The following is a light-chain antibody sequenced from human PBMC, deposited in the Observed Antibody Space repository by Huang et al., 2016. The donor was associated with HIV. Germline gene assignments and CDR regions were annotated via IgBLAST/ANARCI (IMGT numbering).Light chain of an antibody. J-gene: IGKJ2*01. Sequence: DIVMTPSPDSLSLSLGERAIINCRSSQSLLYKSNNKNFLTWYQQKPGQPPKLRIYWASTREYGVPDRFSGIGSATDFTLTISGLQAEDVAVYYCQQCYTPPYTFGQGTTVEI. CDR1: QSLLYKSNNKNF. V-gene: IGKV4-1*01. CDR2: WAS. CDR3: QQCYTPPYT.